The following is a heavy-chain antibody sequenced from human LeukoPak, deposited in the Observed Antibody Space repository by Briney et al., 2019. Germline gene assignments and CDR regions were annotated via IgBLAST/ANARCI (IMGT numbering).Heavy chain of an antibody. D-gene: IGHD2-2*01. V-gene: IGHV3-23*01. CDR2: ISGSGGST. Sequence: GGSPRLSCAASGFTFSSYAMSWVRQAPGKGLEWVSAISGSGGSTYYADSVKGRFTISRDNSKNTLYLQMNSLRAEDTAVYYCAKDGNDIVVVPAAITTPYYYYGMDVWGQGTTVTVSS. CDR1: GFTFSSYA. J-gene: IGHJ6*02. CDR3: AKDGNDIVVVPAAITTPYYYYGMDV.